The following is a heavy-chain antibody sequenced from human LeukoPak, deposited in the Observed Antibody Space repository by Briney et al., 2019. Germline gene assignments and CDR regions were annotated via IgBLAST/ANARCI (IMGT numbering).Heavy chain of an antibody. CDR2: INTNTGNP. CDR1: GYTFTSYA. Sequence: ASVKVPCTASGYTFTSYAMNWVRQAPGQGLEWMGWINTNTGNPTYAQGFTGRFVFSLDTSVSTAYLQISSLKAEDTAVYYCARVDKVDIVATMGYWGQGTLVTVSS. CDR3: ARVDKVDIVATMGY. V-gene: IGHV7-4-1*02. J-gene: IGHJ4*02. D-gene: IGHD5-12*01.